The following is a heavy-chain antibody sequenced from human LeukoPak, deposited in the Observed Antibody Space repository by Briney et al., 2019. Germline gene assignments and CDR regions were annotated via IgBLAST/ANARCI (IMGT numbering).Heavy chain of an antibody. J-gene: IGHJ4*02. V-gene: IGHV4-39*07. CDR1: GGSISSSSYY. D-gene: IGHD3-9*01. CDR3: AHRRGVLRYFDWFNKDGGNY. CDR2: IYYSGST. Sequence: SETLSLTCTVSGGSISSSSYYWGWIRQPPGKGLEWIGSIYYSGSTYYNPSLKSRVTISVDTSKNQFSLKLSSVTAADTAVYYCAHRRGVLRYFDWFNKDGGNYWGQGTLVTVSS.